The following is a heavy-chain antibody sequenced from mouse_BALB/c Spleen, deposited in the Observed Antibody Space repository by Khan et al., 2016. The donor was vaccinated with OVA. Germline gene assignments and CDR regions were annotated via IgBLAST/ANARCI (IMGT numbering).Heavy chain of an antibody. D-gene: IGHD1-1*01. Sequence: EVQLQESGPGLVKPSQSLSLTCTVTGYSINSDYAWNWIRQLPGNKLEWMGYISYSGNTKYNPSLKSRISITRATSKNQFFLQLNSVTIEDTATYYCARVYGGDFDYWGQGTTLTVSS. CDR1: GYSINSDYA. CDR3: ARVYGGDFDY. CDR2: ISYSGNT. V-gene: IGHV3-2*02. J-gene: IGHJ2*01.